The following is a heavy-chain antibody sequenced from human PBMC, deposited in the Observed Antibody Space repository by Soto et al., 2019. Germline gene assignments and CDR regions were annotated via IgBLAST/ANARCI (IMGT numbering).Heavy chain of an antibody. Sequence: SETLSLTCAVYGGSFSGYYWSWIRQPPGKGLEWIGEINHSGSTNYNPSLQSRATISVDRSKNQFSRKLSSVTAADTAVYYCARERGYQLLYWFDPWGQGTLVTVSS. D-gene: IGHD2-2*02. CDR2: INHSGST. J-gene: IGHJ5*02. CDR1: GGSFSGYY. CDR3: ARERGYQLLYWFDP. V-gene: IGHV4-34*01.